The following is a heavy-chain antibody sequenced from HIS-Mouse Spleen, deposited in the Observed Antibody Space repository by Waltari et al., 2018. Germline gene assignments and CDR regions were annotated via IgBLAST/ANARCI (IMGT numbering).Heavy chain of an antibody. Sequence: QVQLVESGGGVVQPGRSLRLSCAASGFTVGSYDMHRVRQAPGKVLEWVAVISYDGSNKYYADSVKGRFTISRDNSKNTLYLQMNSLRAEDTAVYYCARDSYSSSWYFDYWGQGTLVTVSS. V-gene: IGHV3-30*04. CDR2: ISYDGSNK. CDR3: ARDSYSSSWYFDY. J-gene: IGHJ4*02. CDR1: GFTVGSYD. D-gene: IGHD6-13*01.